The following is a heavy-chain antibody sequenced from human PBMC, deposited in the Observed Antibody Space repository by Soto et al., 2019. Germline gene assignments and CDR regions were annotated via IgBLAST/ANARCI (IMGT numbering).Heavy chain of an antibody. D-gene: IGHD6-19*01. Sequence: GGSLRLSCAASGFTFSSYAMSWVRQAPGKGLEWVSAISGSGGSTYYADSVKGRFTISRDNAKNSLYLQMNSLRAEDTALYYCAKDMDGKVAVAGTWGQGTLVTVSS. J-gene: IGHJ4*02. CDR2: ISGSGGST. CDR3: AKDMDGKVAVAGT. V-gene: IGHV3-23*01. CDR1: GFTFSSYA.